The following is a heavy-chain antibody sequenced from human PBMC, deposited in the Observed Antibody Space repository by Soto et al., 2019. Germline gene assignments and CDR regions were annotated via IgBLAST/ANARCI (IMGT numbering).Heavy chain of an antibody. CDR1: GFTFSNYA. Sequence: PGGSLRLSCAASGFTFSNYALTWVRQAPGKGLEWVSGISGSGDSTYYADSVKGRFTISRDNSKSTLYLRMNSLRVEDTAVYYCAKRALFGVVVPGGIINWSQGTLVTVSS. V-gene: IGHV3-23*01. CDR2: ISGSGDST. CDR3: AKRALFGVVVPGGIIN. J-gene: IGHJ4*02. D-gene: IGHD2-2*02.